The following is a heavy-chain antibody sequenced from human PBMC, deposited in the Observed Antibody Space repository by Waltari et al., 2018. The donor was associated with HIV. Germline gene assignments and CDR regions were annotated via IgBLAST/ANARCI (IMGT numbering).Heavy chain of an antibody. J-gene: IGHJ5*02. CDR1: GFPFNRYN. V-gene: IGHV3-48*04. Sequence: QLEESGGDLVQPGGSLRLSCAASGFPFNRYNMNWARHFPGKGLECIAFISSASKCIYYAYSLNGRFTISRDNAKSSLYLQVNNLRAEDSATYYCSRGGSKYFYVGGGDLWGQGTPVTVSS. CDR2: ISSASKCI. D-gene: IGHD5-12*01. CDR3: SRGGSKYFYVGGGDL.